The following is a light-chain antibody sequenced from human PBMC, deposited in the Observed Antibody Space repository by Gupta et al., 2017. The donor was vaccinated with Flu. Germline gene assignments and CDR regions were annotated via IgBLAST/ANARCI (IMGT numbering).Light chain of an antibody. CDR3: QQYNSYSGG. J-gene: IGKJ2*03. Sequence: DIQMTQSPSTLSASVGDRVTITCRASQSISSWLAWYQQKPGKAPKLLIYKASSLESGVPSRFSGSGSGTEFTLTISSLQPDDFATYYCQQYNSYSGGFGQGTKLEIK. CDR1: QSISSW. V-gene: IGKV1-5*03. CDR2: KAS.